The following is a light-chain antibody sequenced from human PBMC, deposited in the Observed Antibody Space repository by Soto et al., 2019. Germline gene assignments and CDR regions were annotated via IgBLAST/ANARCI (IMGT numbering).Light chain of an antibody. Sequence: QSVVTQPLPPSRGPLQSGTICSTGTNRDFGGYNYVSWYQQHPGKAPKRMIYEVSKRPSGVPDRFSGSKSGNTASLTVSGLQAEDEADYYCSSYAGSNNLGVFGTGTKVTVL. J-gene: IGLJ1*01. CDR3: SSYAGSNNLGV. CDR1: NRDFGGYNY. V-gene: IGLV2-8*01. CDR2: EVS.